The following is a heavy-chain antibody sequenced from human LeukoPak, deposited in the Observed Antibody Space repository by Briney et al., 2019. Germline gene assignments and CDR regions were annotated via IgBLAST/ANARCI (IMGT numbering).Heavy chain of an antibody. J-gene: IGHJ3*02. CDR3: ARHRRITMVRGVRPDAFDI. V-gene: IGHV4-59*08. CDR2: IYYSGST. CDR1: GGSISSYY. Sequence: SETLSLTCTVSGGSISSYYWSWIRQPPGKGLEWIGYIYYSGSTNYNPSLKSRVTISVDTSKNQFSLKLSSVTAADTAVYYCARHRRITMVRGVRPDAFDIWGQGTMVTVSS. D-gene: IGHD3-10*01.